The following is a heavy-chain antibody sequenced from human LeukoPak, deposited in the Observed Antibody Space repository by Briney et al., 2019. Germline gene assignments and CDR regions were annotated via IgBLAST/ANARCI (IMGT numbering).Heavy chain of an antibody. CDR3: TGTGYISNNFDY. CDR1: GFTFNKAW. CDR2: IKSKTDGGTT. Sequence: GGSLRLSCAASGFTFNKAWMSWVRQAPGRGLEWVGRIKSKTDGGTTDCAAHVKGRFTISRDDSKNTLYLQMNSLKTENTAVYYCTGTGYISNNFDYWGQGALVTVSS. V-gene: IGHV3-15*01. J-gene: IGHJ4*02. D-gene: IGHD3/OR15-3a*01.